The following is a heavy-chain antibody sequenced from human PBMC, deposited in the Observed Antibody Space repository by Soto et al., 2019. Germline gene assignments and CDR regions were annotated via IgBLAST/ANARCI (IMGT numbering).Heavy chain of an antibody. CDR3: ARGSYYYDSSGYPPGAFDI. CDR2: IIPIFGTA. D-gene: IGHD3-22*01. CDR1: GGTFSSYA. Sequence: SVKVSCKASGGTFSSYAISWVRQAPGQGLEWMGGIIPIFGTANYAQKFQGRVTITADESTSTAYMELSSPRSEDTAVYYCARGSYYYDSSGYPPGAFDIWGQGTMVTVSS. V-gene: IGHV1-69*13. J-gene: IGHJ3*02.